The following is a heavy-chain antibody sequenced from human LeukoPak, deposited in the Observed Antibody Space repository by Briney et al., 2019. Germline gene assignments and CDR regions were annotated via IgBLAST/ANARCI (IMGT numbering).Heavy chain of an antibody. CDR3: ARDGGYYYGSSGYYYRY. CDR2: ISSSSSYI. J-gene: IGHJ4*02. V-gene: IGHV3-21*01. D-gene: IGHD3-22*01. Sequence: GGSLRLSCAASGFTFSSYSMNWVRQAPGKGLEWVSSISSSSSYIYYADSVKGRFTISRDNAKNSLYLQMNSLRAEDTAVYYCARDGGYYYGSSGYYYRYWGQGTLVTVSS. CDR1: GFTFSSYS.